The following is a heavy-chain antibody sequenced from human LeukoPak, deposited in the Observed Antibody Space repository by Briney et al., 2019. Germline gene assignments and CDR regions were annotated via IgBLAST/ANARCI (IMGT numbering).Heavy chain of an antibody. V-gene: IGHV3-33*01. CDR1: GFTFSSYG. CDR3: ARDPRYSGKPTLVD. Sequence: GRSLRLSCAASGFTFSSYGMHWVRQAPGKGLEWVAVIWYDGSNKYYADSVKGRFTISRDNSKNTLYLQMNSLRAEDTAVYYCARDPRYSGKPTLVDWGQGTLVTVSS. J-gene: IGHJ4*02. CDR2: IWYDGSNK. D-gene: IGHD1-26*01.